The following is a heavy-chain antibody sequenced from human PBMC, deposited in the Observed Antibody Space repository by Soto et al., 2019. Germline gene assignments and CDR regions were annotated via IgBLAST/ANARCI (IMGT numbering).Heavy chain of an antibody. CDR1: GFTFSSYG. CDR3: AKDWGGMSAKGYFDY. CDR2: ISYDGSNK. Sequence: GGSLRLSCAASGFTFSSYGMHWVRQAPGKWLEWVAVISYDGSNKYYADSVKGRFTISRDNSKNTLYLQMNSLRAEDTAVYYCAKDWGGMSAKGYFDYWGQGXLVTVYS. J-gene: IGHJ4*02. V-gene: IGHV3-30*18. D-gene: IGHD3-16*01.